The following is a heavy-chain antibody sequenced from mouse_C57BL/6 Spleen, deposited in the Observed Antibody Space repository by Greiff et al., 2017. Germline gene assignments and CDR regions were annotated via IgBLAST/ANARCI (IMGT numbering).Heavy chain of an antibody. V-gene: IGHV14-3*01. CDR1: GFNINNTY. J-gene: IGHJ2*01. D-gene: IGHD4-1*01. CDR3: ASNWDIDY. CDR2: IDPANGNT. Sequence: EVQLQQPVAELVRPGASVKLSCTASGFNINNTYMHWVKQRPEQGLEWIGRIDPANGNTKYAPKFQGKATITADTSSNTAYLQLSSLTSEDTAIYYCASNWDIDYWGQGTTLSVSS.